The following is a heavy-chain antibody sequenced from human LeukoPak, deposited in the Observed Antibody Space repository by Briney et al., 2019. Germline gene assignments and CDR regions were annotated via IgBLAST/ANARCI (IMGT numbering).Heavy chain of an antibody. Sequence: ASVKVSFKATGYTFTSYGISWVRQAPGQGLEWMGWISAYNGNTNYAQKLQGRVTMTTDTSTSTAYMELRSLRSDDTAVYYCARAYCSSTSCYVTFDYWGQGTLVTVSS. V-gene: IGHV1-18*01. CDR2: ISAYNGNT. J-gene: IGHJ4*01. CDR3: ARAYCSSTSCYVTFDY. CDR1: GYTFTSYG. D-gene: IGHD2-2*01.